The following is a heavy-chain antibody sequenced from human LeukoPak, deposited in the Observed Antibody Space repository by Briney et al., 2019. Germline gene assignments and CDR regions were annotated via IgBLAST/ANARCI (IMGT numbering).Heavy chain of an antibody. CDR3: ARHKTGGTYPLDY. J-gene: IGHJ4*02. V-gene: IGHV4-59*08. Sequence: SETLSLTCTVSGGSMNTYFWSWIRQPPGKGLEWIGHIHYSGSTTYNPSLKSRVTISVDVSKNQFSLKLSSVTAADTAVYYCARHKTGGTYPLDYWGQGTLVSVSS. CDR2: IHYSGST. D-gene: IGHD1-26*01. CDR1: GGSMNTYF.